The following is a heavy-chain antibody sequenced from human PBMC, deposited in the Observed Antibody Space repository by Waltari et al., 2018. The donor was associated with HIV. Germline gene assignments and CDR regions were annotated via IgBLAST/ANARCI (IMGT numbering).Heavy chain of an antibody. J-gene: IGHJ6*02. CDR1: GDSFSNYY. CDR2: IGPSGGTT. Sequence: QVQLVQSGAEVKKPGASVKVSCKASGDSFSNYYLNWVRQVPGQGLEWMGIIGPSGGTTNYAQKFQGRVTMTRDTSTSTVYMALSSLRSEDTAIYYCARGVPVDTTMGKYYYYAMDVWGQGTTVTVSS. V-gene: IGHV1-46*01. D-gene: IGHD5-18*01. CDR3: ARGVPVDTTMGKYYYYAMDV.